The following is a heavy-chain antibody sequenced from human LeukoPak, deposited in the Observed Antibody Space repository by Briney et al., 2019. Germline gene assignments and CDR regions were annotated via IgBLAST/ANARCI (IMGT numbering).Heavy chain of an antibody. J-gene: IGHJ4*02. CDR2: IYYSGST. CDR1: GCSINSRSCY. CDR3: ASKKDGNHFDY. V-gene: IGHV4-39*01. Sequence: SETLSLTCTVSGCSINSRSCYGDWIRRPPGKWLEWIGSIYYSGSTNYNPSLKSRVAMSVDMSKNQFSLKLNSVTAADTAVYFCASKKDGNHFDYWGQGTLVTVSS.